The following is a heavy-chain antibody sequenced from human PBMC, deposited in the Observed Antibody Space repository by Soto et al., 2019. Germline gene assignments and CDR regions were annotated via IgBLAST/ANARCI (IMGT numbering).Heavy chain of an antibody. J-gene: IGHJ4*02. CDR2: ICCNGSST. D-gene: IGHD2-2*01. Sequence: PGGSLRLSCAASGFTFSSYGMHWVRQAPGKGLECVAAICCNGSSTYYADSVKGRFTISRDNSKNTLYLQMSSLRAEDTAVYYCVKDYRSSTSPFDYWGQGTLVTVSS. CDR3: VKDYRSSTSPFDY. CDR1: GFTFSSYG. V-gene: IGHV3-64D*08.